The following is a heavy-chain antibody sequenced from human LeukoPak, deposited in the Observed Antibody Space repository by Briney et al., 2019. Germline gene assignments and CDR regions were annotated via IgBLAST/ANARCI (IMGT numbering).Heavy chain of an antibody. Sequence: GGSLRLSCATSGFTVSSNYMSWVRQAPGKELEWVSAISGSGGSTYDADSVKGRFTISRDNSKNTLYLQMNSLRAEDTAVYYCAKERSSWYWGQGTLVTVSS. CDR2: ISGSGGST. J-gene: IGHJ4*02. CDR1: GFTVSSNY. D-gene: IGHD6-13*01. CDR3: AKERSSWY. V-gene: IGHV3-23*01.